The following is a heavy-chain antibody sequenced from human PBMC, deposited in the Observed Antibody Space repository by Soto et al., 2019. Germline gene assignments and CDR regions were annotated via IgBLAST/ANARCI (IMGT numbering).Heavy chain of an antibody. CDR2: IKQDGSEK. Sequence: EVQLVESGGGLVQPGGSLRLSCAASGFTFSSYWMSWVRQAPGKGLEWVANIKQDGSEKYYVDSVKGRFTISRDNAKNSLYLQMNSLRAEDTAVYYCAARGFWGGYYIEAYWGQGTLVTVSS. CDR1: GFTFSSYW. J-gene: IGHJ4*02. CDR3: AARGFWGGYYIEAY. V-gene: IGHV3-7*01. D-gene: IGHD3-3*01.